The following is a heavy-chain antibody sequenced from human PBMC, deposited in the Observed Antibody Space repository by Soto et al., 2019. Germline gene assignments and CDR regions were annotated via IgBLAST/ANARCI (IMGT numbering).Heavy chain of an antibody. Sequence: QVQLVESGGGVVQPGRSLRLSCAASGFTFSSYGMHWVRQAPGKGLEWVAVISYDGSNKYYADSVKGRFTISRDNSKITLYLQMNSLRAEYTAVYYYAKDVFQYYYCSGINYYYYGMDVWGQRTTVTVSS. V-gene: IGHV3-30*18. CDR3: AKDVFQYYYCSGINYYYYGMDV. J-gene: IGHJ6*02. D-gene: IGHD3-10*01. CDR1: GFTFSSYG. CDR2: ISYDGSNK.